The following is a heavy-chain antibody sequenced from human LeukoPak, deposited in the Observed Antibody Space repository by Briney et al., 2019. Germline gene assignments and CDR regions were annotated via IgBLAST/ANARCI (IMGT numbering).Heavy chain of an antibody. V-gene: IGHV3-15*01. CDR1: GFTFSNAW. J-gene: IGHJ3*02. CDR2: IKSKTNGGTT. CDR3: TTDIPTYSLDAFDI. D-gene: IGHD2-21*01. Sequence: GGSLRLSCAASGFTFSNAWMSWVRQAPGKGLEWVGRIKSKTNGGTTDYAAPVKGRFTISRDDSKNTLYLQMNSLKTEDTAVYYCTTDIPTYSLDAFDIWGQGTMVTVSS.